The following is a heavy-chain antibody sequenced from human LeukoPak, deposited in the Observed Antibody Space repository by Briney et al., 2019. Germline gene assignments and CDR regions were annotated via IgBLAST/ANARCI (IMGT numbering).Heavy chain of an antibody. CDR3: ARLWSGERPPDA. V-gene: IGHV4-39*01. CDR1: SGSISSSTYY. Sequence: SETLSLTCTVSSGSISSSTYYWGWIRQPPGKGLEWIGSIHYRGSTYHNPSLESRVTLSVDMSKNQLSLKLNSVTAADTAVYYCARLWSGERPPDAWGQGTTATVSS. J-gene: IGHJ6*02. CDR2: IHYRGST. D-gene: IGHD3-10*01.